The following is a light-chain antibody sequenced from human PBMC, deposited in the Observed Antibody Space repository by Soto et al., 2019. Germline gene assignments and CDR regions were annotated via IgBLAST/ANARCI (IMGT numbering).Light chain of an antibody. CDR3: QQYGSSPPIT. V-gene: IGKV3-20*01. J-gene: IGKJ5*01. CDR2: GAS. Sequence: EIVLTQSPGTLSLYPGERATLSCRASQSVGSSYLAWYQQKPGQAPRLVIYGASSRATGIPDRFSGSGSGTDFTLTISRLEPEDFAVYYCQQYGSSPPITFGQGTRLEIK. CDR1: QSVGSSY.